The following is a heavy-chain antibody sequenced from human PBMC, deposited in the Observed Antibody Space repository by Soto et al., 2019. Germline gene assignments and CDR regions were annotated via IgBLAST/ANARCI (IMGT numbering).Heavy chain of an antibody. Sequence: QVQLVQSGAEVKKPGASVKVSCKASGYTFTSYGISWVRQAPGQGLEWMGWISTYNGNTKYAQKLQGRVTMNTDTSTSTAYMELRSLRSDATAVYSCASSLSGYITHFDHWGQGALVTVSS. CDR3: ASSLSGYITHFDH. CDR2: ISTYNGNT. J-gene: IGHJ4*02. CDR1: GYTFTSYG. V-gene: IGHV1-18*01. D-gene: IGHD3-22*01.